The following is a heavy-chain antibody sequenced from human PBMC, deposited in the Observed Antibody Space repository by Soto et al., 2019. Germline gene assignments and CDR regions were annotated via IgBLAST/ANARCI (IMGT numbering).Heavy chain of an antibody. Sequence: ASVNVSCKASGYAFGTYAITWVRQAPGQGLEWVGWISTNSGNTYYAQNFQGRVTLTTDTSTTTAHMEFRSLTSDDTAIYYCARTYNWNSEGFDHWGQGTLVTVSS. CDR2: ISTNSGNT. V-gene: IGHV1-18*04. CDR3: ARTYNWNSEGFDH. D-gene: IGHD1-7*01. CDR1: GYAFGTYA. J-gene: IGHJ4*02.